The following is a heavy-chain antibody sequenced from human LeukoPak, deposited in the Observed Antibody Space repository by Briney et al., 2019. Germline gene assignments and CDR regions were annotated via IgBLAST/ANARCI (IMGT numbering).Heavy chain of an antibody. D-gene: IGHD5-24*01. Sequence: SVKVSCKASGGTFSSYAISWVRQALGQGLEWMGGIIPIFGTANYAQTFQGRVTITADESTSTAYMELSSLRSEDTAVYYCARDLQSSIDGYTRVGRDDDYWGQGTLVTVSS. J-gene: IGHJ4*02. V-gene: IGHV1-69*13. CDR3: ARDLQSSIDGYTRVGRDDDY. CDR1: GGTFSSYA. CDR2: IIPIFGTA.